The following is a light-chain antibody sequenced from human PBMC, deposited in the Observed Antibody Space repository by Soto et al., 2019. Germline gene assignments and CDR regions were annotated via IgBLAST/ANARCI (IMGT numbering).Light chain of an antibody. J-gene: IGKJ1*01. CDR2: NAS. CDR3: QQRYRWPET. CDR1: QSVTNF. Sequence: EIVLTQSPGTLSLSPGERATLSCRASQSVTNFLAWYQQKPGQSPSLLIYNASHRATGIPARFSSSGSGTDFTLTISSLEPEDFAVYYCQQRYRWPETFGQGTKVDIK. V-gene: IGKV3-11*01.